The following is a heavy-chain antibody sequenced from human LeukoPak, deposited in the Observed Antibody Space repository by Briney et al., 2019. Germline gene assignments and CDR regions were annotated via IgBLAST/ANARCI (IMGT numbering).Heavy chain of an antibody. Sequence: GASVKVSCKASGGTFSSYAISWVRQAPGQGLEWMGGIIPIFGTANYAQKFQGRVTITADESTSTAYMELSSLRSEDTAVYYCARDMSSYGSHDYWGQGTLVTVSS. CDR2: IIPIFGTA. CDR3: ARDMSSYGSHDY. D-gene: IGHD3-10*01. V-gene: IGHV1-69*13. J-gene: IGHJ4*02. CDR1: GGTFSSYA.